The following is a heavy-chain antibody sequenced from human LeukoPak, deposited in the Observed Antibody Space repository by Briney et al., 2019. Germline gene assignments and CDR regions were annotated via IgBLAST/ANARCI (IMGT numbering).Heavy chain of an antibody. D-gene: IGHD1-26*01. Sequence: ASVKVSCKASGYTFTGYYMHWVRQAPGQGLEWMGWINPNSGGTNYAQKFQGRVTMTRDTSISTAYMELSRLRSDDTAVYYCARDIVGATPPVDYWGQGTLVTVSS. J-gene: IGHJ4*02. CDR1: GYTFTGYY. CDR2: INPNSGGT. V-gene: IGHV1-2*02. CDR3: ARDIVGATPPVDY.